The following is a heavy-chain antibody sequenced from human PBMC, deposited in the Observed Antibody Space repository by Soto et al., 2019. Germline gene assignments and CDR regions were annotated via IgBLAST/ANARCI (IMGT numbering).Heavy chain of an antibody. J-gene: IGHJ5*02. D-gene: IGHD3-3*01. CDR2: IKSKTDGGTT. CDR1: GFTFSNAW. CDR3: TTVVRYYDFWSGYYRGGNWFDP. V-gene: IGHV3-15*07. Sequence: GGSLRLSCAASGFTFSNAWMNWVRQAPGKGLEWVGRIKSKTDGGTTDCAAPVKGRFTISRDDSKNTLYLQMNSLKTEDTAVYYCTTVVRYYDFWSGYYRGGNWFDPWGQGTLVTVSS.